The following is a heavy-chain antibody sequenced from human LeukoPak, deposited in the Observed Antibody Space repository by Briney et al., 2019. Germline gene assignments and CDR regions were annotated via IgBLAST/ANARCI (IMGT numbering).Heavy chain of an antibody. J-gene: IGHJ1*01. CDR3: AKNDDWGRYKH. CDR1: GFTFSSYA. D-gene: IGHD3-16*01. CDR2: ISGSGGST. Sequence: PGGSLRLSCAASGFTFSSYAMSWVRQAPGKELEWVSAISGSGGSTNYADSVKGRFTISRDNSKNMLYLQMNSLRAEDTAVYYCAKNDDWGRYKHWGQGTLVTVSS. V-gene: IGHV3-23*01.